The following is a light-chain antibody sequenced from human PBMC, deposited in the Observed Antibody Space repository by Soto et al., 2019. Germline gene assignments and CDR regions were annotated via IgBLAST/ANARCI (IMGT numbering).Light chain of an antibody. Sequence: DIQMTKSPSTLSASVGGRFTITCRASQSISSWLAWYQQKPGKAPKLLIYDASSLESGVPSRFSGSGSGTEGTLTISSLQPDEWATDYCQHYNSYSEAFGQGTKVDIK. J-gene: IGKJ1*01. CDR2: DAS. CDR1: QSISSW. CDR3: QHYNSYSEA. V-gene: IGKV1-5*01.